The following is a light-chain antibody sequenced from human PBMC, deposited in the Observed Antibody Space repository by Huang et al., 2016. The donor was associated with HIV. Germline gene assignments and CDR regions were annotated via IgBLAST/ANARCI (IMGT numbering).Light chain of an antibody. Sequence: DIVMTQSPYSLVVSLGERATINCMSRQTISYNKNYLAWYQQKPGQSPKLLIYWASTREVGVPDRFSGSGSGTEFTLTISSLQAEDVAVYYCQQYYSKPLTFGGGTKVAIK. CDR2: WAS. CDR3: QQYYSKPLT. CDR1: QTISYNKNY. J-gene: IGKJ4*01. V-gene: IGKV4-1*01.